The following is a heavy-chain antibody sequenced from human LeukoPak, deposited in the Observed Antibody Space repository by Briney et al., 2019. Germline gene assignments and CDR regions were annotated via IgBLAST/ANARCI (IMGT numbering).Heavy chain of an antibody. V-gene: IGHV3-21*01. J-gene: IGHJ4*02. CDR2: ISSSSSYI. D-gene: IGHD6-19*01. CDR1: GFTFSSYS. Sequence: GGSLRLSCAASGFTFSSYSMNWVRQAPGKGLAWVSSISSSSSYIYYADSVKGRFTISRDNAKNSLYLQMNSLRAEDTAVYYCARHIAVAGSFDYWGQGTLVAVSS. CDR3: ARHIAVAGSFDY.